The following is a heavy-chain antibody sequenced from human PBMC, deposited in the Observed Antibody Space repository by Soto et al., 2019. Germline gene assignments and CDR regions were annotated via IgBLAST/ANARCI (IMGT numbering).Heavy chain of an antibody. CDR1: GFSFSNAS. V-gene: IGHV3-15*01. CDR3: TTDSPLMVRGVFISYYYGMDV. Sequence: GGSLRLSCAPSGFSFSNASMYAVRQAPGKELEGVDRIKSKTDGGTTDYAAPVNGRFTISRDDSKNTLYLQMNSLKTEATAVYYCTTDSPLMVRGVFISYYYGMDVWGQATTVTVS. CDR2: IKSKTDGGTT. J-gene: IGHJ6*02. D-gene: IGHD3-10*01.